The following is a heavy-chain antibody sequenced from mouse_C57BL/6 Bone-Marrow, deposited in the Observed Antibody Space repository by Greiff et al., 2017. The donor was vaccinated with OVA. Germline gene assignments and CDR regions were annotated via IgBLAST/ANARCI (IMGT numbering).Heavy chain of an antibody. CDR2: ISSGGDYI. V-gene: IGHV5S21*01. D-gene: IGHD1-1*01. Sequence: EVQVVESGEGLVKPGGSLKLSCAASGFTFSSYAMSWVRQTPEKRLEWVAYISSGGDYIYYADTVKGRFTISRDNARNTLYLQMSSLKSEDTAMYYCARQRDYYGSSYWYFDVWGTGTTVTVSS. CDR1: GFTFSSYA. J-gene: IGHJ1*03. CDR3: ARQRDYYGSSYWYFDV.